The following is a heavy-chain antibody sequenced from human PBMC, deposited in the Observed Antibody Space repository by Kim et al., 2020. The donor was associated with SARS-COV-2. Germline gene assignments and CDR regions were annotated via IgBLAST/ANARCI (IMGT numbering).Heavy chain of an antibody. CDR1: GGSISRSNSH. CDR2: VYYSGST. Sequence: SETLSLTCTVSGGSISRSNSHWGWIRQPPGKGLEWIGSVYYSGSTFYNPSLKSRVTISVDTSENQLSLKLTSVTAADTAVYYCAGLEMPGIGGGGWVDP. CDR3: AGLEMPGIGGGGWVDP. D-gene: IGHD1-1*01. V-gene: IGHV4-39*01. J-gene: IGHJ5*02.